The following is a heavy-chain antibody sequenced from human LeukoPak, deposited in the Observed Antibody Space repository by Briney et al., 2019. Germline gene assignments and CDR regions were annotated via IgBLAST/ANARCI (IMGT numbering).Heavy chain of an antibody. D-gene: IGHD3-3*01. J-gene: IGHJ6*02. V-gene: IGHV3-23*01. CDR2: INPSGSGI. CDR1: GFIFRSYA. Sequence: GGSLRLSCAASGFIFRSYAMSWVRQAPGKGLEWVSAINPSGSGIYYADSVKGRFTISRDNSKNTLYLQMNSLRAEDTAVYYCARDSRYDFWSGHRSGMDVWGQGTTVTVSS. CDR3: ARDSRYDFWSGHRSGMDV.